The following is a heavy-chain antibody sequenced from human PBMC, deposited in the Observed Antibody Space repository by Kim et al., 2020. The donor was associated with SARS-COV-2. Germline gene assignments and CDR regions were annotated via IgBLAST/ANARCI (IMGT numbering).Heavy chain of an antibody. CDR3: ARHGGVYGWVVRGAYLVFDY. D-gene: IGHD3-10*01. Sequence: RVTISVDTSKNQFSLKLSSVTAADTAVYYCARHGGVYGWVVRGAYLVFDYWGQGTLVTVSS. J-gene: IGHJ4*02. V-gene: IGHV4-39*01.